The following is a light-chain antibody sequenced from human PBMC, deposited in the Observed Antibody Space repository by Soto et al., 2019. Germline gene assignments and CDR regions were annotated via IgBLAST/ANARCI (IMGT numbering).Light chain of an antibody. J-gene: IGKJ3*01. Sequence: DIVMTQSPDSLAVSLGERATINCKSSQSVLYSSNNKNYLAWYQQKPGRPPKLLIYWASTRESGVPDRFSGSGSATDFTLTICSLQAEDVAVYYCQQYYSPPFTFGPGTKVDIK. CDR2: WAS. CDR3: QQYYSPPFT. CDR1: QSVLYSSNNKNY. V-gene: IGKV4-1*01.